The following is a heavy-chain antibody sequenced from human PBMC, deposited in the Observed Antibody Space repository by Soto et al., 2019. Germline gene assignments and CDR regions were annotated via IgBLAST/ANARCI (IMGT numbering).Heavy chain of an antibody. CDR3: ARGGGRGYNELDP. D-gene: IGHD5-12*01. V-gene: IGHV1-2*02. CDR1: GYTFTAYY. J-gene: IGHJ5*02. CDR2: INPNSGGT. Sequence: SVKVSCKASGYTFTAYYMHWVRQAPGQGLEWMGWINPNSGGTYHAQNFQGRVTMTRDTSTTTAYMELASLRSDDTAVYYCARGGGRGYNELDPWGHGTLVTVSS.